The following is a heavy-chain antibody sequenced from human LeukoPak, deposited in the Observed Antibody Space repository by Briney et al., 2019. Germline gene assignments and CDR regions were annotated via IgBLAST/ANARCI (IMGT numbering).Heavy chain of an antibody. V-gene: IGHV4-59*01. D-gene: IGHD3-10*01. J-gene: IGHJ4*02. CDR3: ARGRGFGESFDY. Sequence: PSETLSLTCTVSGGSISSYYWSWIRQPPGKGLEWIGYIYYSGSTNYNPSLKSRVTISVDTSKNQFSLKLSSVTAADTAVYYCARGRGFGESFDYWGQGTLVTVSS. CDR1: GGSISSYY. CDR2: IYYSGST.